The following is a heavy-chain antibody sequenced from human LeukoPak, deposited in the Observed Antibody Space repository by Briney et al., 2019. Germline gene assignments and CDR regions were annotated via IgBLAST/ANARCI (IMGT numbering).Heavy chain of an antibody. CDR2: IAYDGSNK. CDR3: ARDLLSSPDYLIVPGWFDF. V-gene: IGHV3-30*04. CDR1: GFTFNSYA. D-gene: IGHD1-26*01. J-gene: IGHJ5*01. Sequence: PGRSLRLSCAASGFTFNSYAMHWVRQAPGKGLEWVAVIAYDGSNKYYGDTVKGRFTISRDNSRNTLYLQMNSLRREDTAVYYCARDLLSSPDYLIVPGWFDFWGQGTLVAVSS.